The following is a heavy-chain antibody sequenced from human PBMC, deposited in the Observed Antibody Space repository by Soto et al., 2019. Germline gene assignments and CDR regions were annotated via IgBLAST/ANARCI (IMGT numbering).Heavy chain of an antibody. CDR3: ARGSIVGATVSGWFDP. D-gene: IGHD1-26*01. CDR1: GGSISNYY. V-gene: IGHV4-59*03. Sequence: SETLSLTCTVSGGSISNYYWSWIRQSPGKGLEWIGYIHRSGSTNHNPSLRSRATISVDTSKNQFSLHLTSVTAADTAVYFCARGSIVGATVSGWFDPWGQGTLVTVSS. CDR2: IHRSGST. J-gene: IGHJ5*02.